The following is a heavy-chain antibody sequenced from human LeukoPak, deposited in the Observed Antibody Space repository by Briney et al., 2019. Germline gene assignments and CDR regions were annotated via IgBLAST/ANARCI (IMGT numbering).Heavy chain of an antibody. J-gene: IGHJ4*02. CDR2: IWYDGSNK. V-gene: IGHV3-30*02. Sequence: GGSLRLSCAASGFTFSNYGMHWVRQAPGKGLEWVTFIWYDGSNKYYADSVKGRFTISRDNSKNTLYLQMNSLRADDTALYYCAKVDSGSYQFDYWGQGTLVTVSS. CDR1: GFTFSNYG. D-gene: IGHD1-26*01. CDR3: AKVDSGSYQFDY.